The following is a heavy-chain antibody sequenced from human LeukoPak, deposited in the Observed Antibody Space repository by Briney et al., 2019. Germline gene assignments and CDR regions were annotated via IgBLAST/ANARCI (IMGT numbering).Heavy chain of an antibody. Sequence: GGSLRLSCAASGFTVSSNYMSWVRQAPGKGLEWVSVIYSGDSTYYADSVKGRFTISRHNSKNTLYLQMNSLRAEDTAVYYCARLPRAYYYYGMDVWGQGTTVTVSS. J-gene: IGHJ6*02. CDR1: GFTVSSNY. CDR2: IYSGDST. CDR3: ARLPRAYYYYGMDV. V-gene: IGHV3-53*04.